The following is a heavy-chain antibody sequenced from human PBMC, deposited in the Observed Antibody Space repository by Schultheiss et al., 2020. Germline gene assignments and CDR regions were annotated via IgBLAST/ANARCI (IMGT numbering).Heavy chain of an antibody. D-gene: IGHD5-24*01. J-gene: IGHJ4*02. CDR1: GFSLSTSGVG. CDR3: ARIGNGYYYLDY. Sequence: SGPTLVKPTQTLTLTCTFSGFSLSTSGVGVGWIRQPPGKALEWLALIYWNDEKRYSPSLNSRLSITKDTSKNQVVLTMTNMDPVDTATYYCARIGNGYYYLDYWGQGTRVIVSS. CDR2: IYWNDEK. V-gene: IGHV2-5*01.